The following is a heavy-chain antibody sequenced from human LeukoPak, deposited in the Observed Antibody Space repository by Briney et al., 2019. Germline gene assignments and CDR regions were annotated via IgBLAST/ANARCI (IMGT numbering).Heavy chain of an antibody. CDR2: IYYSGST. D-gene: IGHD3-22*01. CDR3: ARNFFASSGYYLDDFYFDF. Sequence: SETLSLTCTVSGASIISDTYYWGWIRQPPGKGLEWIGSIYYSGSTYYSPSLKSRVTMSVDTSTNQFFLKLISVTAADTAQYYCARNFFASSGYYLDDFYFDFWGQGTLVTVSS. CDR1: GASIISDTYY. J-gene: IGHJ4*02. V-gene: IGHV4-39*07.